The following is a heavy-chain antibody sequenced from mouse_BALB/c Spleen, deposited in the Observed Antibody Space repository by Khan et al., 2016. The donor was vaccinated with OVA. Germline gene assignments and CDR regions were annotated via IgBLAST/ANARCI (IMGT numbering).Heavy chain of an antibody. CDR3: ARQPYYHYYIMDY. D-gene: IGHD2-10*01. CDR2: IWSDGST. Sequence: QVQLKESGPGLVVPSQSLSITCTISGFSLTNYGIHWVRQPPGKGLEWLIVIWSDGSTTYNSDLKSRLSISKDNSKSQVFLKMNSLQTDDTAMYYCARQPYYHYYIMDYWGQGTSVTVSS. V-gene: IGHV2-6-1*01. CDR1: GFSLTNYG. J-gene: IGHJ4*01.